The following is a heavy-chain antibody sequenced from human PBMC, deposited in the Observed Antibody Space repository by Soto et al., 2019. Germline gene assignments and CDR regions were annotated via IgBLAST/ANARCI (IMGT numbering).Heavy chain of an antibody. D-gene: IGHD5-18*01. V-gene: IGHV1-69*13. CDR1: GGTFSSYA. CDR3: ARDRTGEDTAMVPLDY. CDR2: IIPIFGTA. Sequence: GASVKVSCKASGGTFSSYAISWVRQAPGQGLEWMGGIIPIFGTANYAQKFQGRVTITADESTSTAYMELSSLRSEDTAVYYCARDRTGEDTAMVPLDYWGQGTLVTVSS. J-gene: IGHJ4*02.